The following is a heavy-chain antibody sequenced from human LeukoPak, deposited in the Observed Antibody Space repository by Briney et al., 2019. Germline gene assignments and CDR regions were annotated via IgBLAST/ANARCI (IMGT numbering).Heavy chain of an antibody. Sequence: ASVKVSCKASGYTFTSSDLNWVRQAAGHGLEWIGWINPNSGRTGYPQKVQGRVTMTAKTSISTAYMELSSLTFDDTAVYYCARGRAGLAAAGTYDYWGQGTLITVSS. J-gene: IGHJ4*02. CDR1: GYTFTSSD. V-gene: IGHV1-8*01. D-gene: IGHD6-13*01. CDR3: ARGRAGLAAAGTYDY. CDR2: INPNSGRT.